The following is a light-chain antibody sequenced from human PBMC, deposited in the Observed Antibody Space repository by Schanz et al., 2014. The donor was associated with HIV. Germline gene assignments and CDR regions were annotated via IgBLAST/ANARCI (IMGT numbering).Light chain of an antibody. Sequence: EIVLTQSPATLSLSPGERATLSCRASQSVSSYLAWYQQKPGQAPRLLIHDASNRAAGIPATFSGSGSATDVTSTISRLEPEDFAVYYRQQYGSSSISYGQGTRVESK. V-gene: IGKV3-11*01. CDR1: QSVSSY. CDR2: DAS. CDR3: QQYGSSSIS. J-gene: IGKJ5*01.